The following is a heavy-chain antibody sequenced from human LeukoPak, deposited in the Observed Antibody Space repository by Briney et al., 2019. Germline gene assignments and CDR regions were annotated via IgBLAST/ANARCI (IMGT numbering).Heavy chain of an antibody. Sequence: PSETLSLTCAVYGGSFSGYYWSWIRQPPGKGLEWIGEINHSGSTNYNPSLKSRVTISVDTSKNQFSLKLRSVTAADTAVYYCARQWPTAFDYWGQGTLVTASS. D-gene: IGHD6-19*01. CDR1: GGSFSGYY. V-gene: IGHV4-34*01. J-gene: IGHJ4*02. CDR2: INHSGST. CDR3: ARQWPTAFDY.